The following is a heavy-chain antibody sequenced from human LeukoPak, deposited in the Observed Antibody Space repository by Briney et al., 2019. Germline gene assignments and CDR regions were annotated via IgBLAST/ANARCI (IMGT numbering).Heavy chain of an antibody. V-gene: IGHV1-46*01. D-gene: IGHD6-19*01. CDR3: ARDPLTVAGSTNWFDP. Sequence: VASVKVSCKASGYTFTSYYMHWVRQAPGQGLEWMGIINPSGGSTSYAQKFQSRVTMTRDTSTSTVYMELSSLRSEDTAVYYCARDPLTVAGSTNWFDPWGQGTLVTVSS. CDR2: INPSGGST. J-gene: IGHJ5*02. CDR1: GYTFTSYY.